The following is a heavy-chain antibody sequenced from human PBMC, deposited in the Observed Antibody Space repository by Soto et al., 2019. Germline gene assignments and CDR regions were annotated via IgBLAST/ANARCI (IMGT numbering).Heavy chain of an antibody. CDR3: AKNVDTAMVTWNYYYYYYMDV. V-gene: IGHV3-23*01. Sequence: GGSLRLSCAASGFTFSSYAMSWVRQAPGKGLEWVSAISGSGGSTYYADSVKGRFTISRDNSKKTLYLQMNSLRAEDTAVYYCAKNVDTAMVTWNYYYYYYMDVWGKGTTVTV. J-gene: IGHJ6*03. CDR2: ISGSGGST. CDR1: GFTFSSYA. D-gene: IGHD5-18*01.